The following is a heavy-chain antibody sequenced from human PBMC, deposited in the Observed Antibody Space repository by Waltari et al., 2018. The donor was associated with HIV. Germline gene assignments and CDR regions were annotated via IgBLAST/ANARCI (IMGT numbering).Heavy chain of an antibody. J-gene: IGHJ3*01. CDR1: GFTFKTYS. CDR3: GAFLCAEDCRDGFDV. Sequence: ESGGGRAKPGGTLKLSCSGSGFTFKTYSVSWIRQTPGRGLEWISSISDDSSFIYYAESVKGRFTVSRDNVRNSVFLQMNDVRAEDTAKYFCGAFLCAEDCRDGFDVWGQGTMVTVSS. V-gene: IGHV3-21*06. D-gene: IGHD2-21*02. CDR2: ISDDSSFI.